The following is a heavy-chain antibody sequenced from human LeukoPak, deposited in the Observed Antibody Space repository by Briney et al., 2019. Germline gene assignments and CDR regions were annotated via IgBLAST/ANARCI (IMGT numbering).Heavy chain of an antibody. V-gene: IGHV3-48*01. CDR1: GFRFSSYR. D-gene: IGHD4-11*01. J-gene: IGHJ6*02. CDR3: ARELDYSNYFSVYYYGMDV. CDR2: ISGSSSTT. Sequence: GGSLRLSCAASGFRFSSYRMNWVRQAPGKGLEWVSYISGSSSTTYYADSVKGRFTISRDNAKSSLYLQMNSLRVEDTSVYYCARELDYSNYFSVYYYGMDVWGQGTTVTVSS.